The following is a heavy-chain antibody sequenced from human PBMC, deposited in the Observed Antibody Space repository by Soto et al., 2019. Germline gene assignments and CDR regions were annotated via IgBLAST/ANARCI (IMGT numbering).Heavy chain of an antibody. CDR3: ARGPPSYYDSSGYYKYFDY. Sequence: QVQLVQSGAEVKKPGASVKVSCKASGYTFTSYGISWVRQAPGKGLEWMGWISAYNGNTNYAQKLQGRVTMTTDTSTSTAYMELRSLRSYDTAVYYCARGPPSYYDSSGYYKYFDYWGQGTLVTVSS. J-gene: IGHJ4*02. CDR1: GYTFTSYG. CDR2: ISAYNGNT. D-gene: IGHD3-22*01. V-gene: IGHV1-18*01.